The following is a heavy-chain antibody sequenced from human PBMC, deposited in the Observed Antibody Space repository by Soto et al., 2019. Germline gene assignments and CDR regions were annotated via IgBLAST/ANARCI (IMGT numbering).Heavy chain of an antibody. CDR2: INTEGDST. Sequence: EVQLVESGGDLVQPGGSLRLSCAASGFTFTGHWMHWVRQVPGKGLVWVARINTEGDSTNYAESVKGRFTISRDSATNTVYLQMNGLGVDDTSVYFCAREAGYCSTTSCYRRAFDTWGQGTMVTVSS. D-gene: IGHD2-2*01. J-gene: IGHJ3*02. CDR1: GFTFTGHW. CDR3: AREAGYCSTTSCYRRAFDT. V-gene: IGHV3-74*01.